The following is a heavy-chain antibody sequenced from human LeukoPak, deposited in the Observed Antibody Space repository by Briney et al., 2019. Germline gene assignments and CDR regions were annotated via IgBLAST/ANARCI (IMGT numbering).Heavy chain of an antibody. CDR2: IYYSGST. D-gene: IGHD3-22*01. V-gene: IGHV4-31*03. CDR3: ARLVKFSPYYYDSSGRFDY. CDR1: GGSISSGGYY. Sequence: SQTLSLTCTVSGGSISSGGYYWSWIRQHPGKGLEWIGYIYYSGSTYYNPSLKSRVTISVDTSKNQFSLKLSSVTAADTAVYYCARLVKFSPYYYDSSGRFDYWGQGTLVTVSS. J-gene: IGHJ4*02.